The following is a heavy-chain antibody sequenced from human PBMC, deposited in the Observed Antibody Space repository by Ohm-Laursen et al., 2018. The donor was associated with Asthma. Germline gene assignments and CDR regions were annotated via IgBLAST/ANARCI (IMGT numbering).Heavy chain of an antibody. Sequence: SLRLSCTAFGFTFSNAWMNWVRQTPGKGLEWVGRIMGKTHGEATAYAAPVKGRFTISRDDSKSTVYLQMNSLKTEDTAVYYCTTAVDYTGSGSVAFWGQGTLVTVSS. V-gene: IGHV3-15*01. D-gene: IGHD3-10*01. CDR1: GFTFSNAW. CDR3: TTAVDYTGSGSVAF. J-gene: IGHJ4*02. CDR2: IMGKTHGEAT.